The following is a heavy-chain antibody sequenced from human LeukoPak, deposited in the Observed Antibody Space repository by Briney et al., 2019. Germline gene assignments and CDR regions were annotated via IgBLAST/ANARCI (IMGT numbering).Heavy chain of an antibody. Sequence: GRSLRLSCVVSGLRFRNYGMHWVRQAPGKGLEWVSYISSSSSTIYYADSVKGRFTISRDNAKNSLYLQMNSLRDEDTAVYYCARDPRYSSTNFDYWGQGTLVTVSS. CDR3: ARDPRYSSTNFDY. J-gene: IGHJ4*02. V-gene: IGHV3-48*02. CDR1: GLRFRNYG. CDR2: ISSSSSTI. D-gene: IGHD6-13*01.